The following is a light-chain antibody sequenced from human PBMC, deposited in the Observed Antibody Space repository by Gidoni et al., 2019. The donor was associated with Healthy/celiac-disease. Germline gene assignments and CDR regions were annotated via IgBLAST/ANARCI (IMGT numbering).Light chain of an antibody. CDR3: QQLNSYPDT. V-gene: IGKV1-9*01. Sequence: DIQLTQSPSFLSASVGDRVTITCRASQGISSYLAWYQQKPGKAPKVLIYSASTWQSGVPSRFSGSGSGTEFTLTISSLQPEDFATYYCQQLNSYPDTFGHGTKLEIK. CDR1: QGISSY. J-gene: IGKJ2*01. CDR2: SAS.